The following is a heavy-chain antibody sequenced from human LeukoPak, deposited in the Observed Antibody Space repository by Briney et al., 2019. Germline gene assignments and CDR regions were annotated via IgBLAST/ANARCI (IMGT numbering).Heavy chain of an antibody. J-gene: IGHJ1*01. V-gene: IGHV3-48*01. CDR2: ISSSSSTI. D-gene: IGHD2-15*01. CDR1: GFTFSSYS. CDR3: AKDRRLAATTLEH. Sequence: GGSLRLSCAASGFTFSSYSMNWVRQAPGKGLEWVSYISSSSSTIYYADSVKGRFTISGDNSKNTLYLQMNSLRAEDTAIYFCAKDRRLAATTLEHWGQGTLATVSS.